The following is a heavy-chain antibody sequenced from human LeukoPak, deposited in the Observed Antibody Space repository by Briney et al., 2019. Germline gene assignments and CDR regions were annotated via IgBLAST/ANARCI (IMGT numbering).Heavy chain of an antibody. CDR1: GYTFTGYY. D-gene: IGHD1-26*01. Sequence: ASVKVSCKASGYTFTGYYMHWVRQAPGQGLEWMGRINPNSGGTNYAQKFQGRVTMTRDTSISTAYMELSRLRSDDTAVYYCARLWELRGPYYYYGMDVWGQGTTVTVSS. J-gene: IGHJ6*02. CDR3: ARLWELRGPYYYYGMDV. V-gene: IGHV1-2*06. CDR2: INPNSGGT.